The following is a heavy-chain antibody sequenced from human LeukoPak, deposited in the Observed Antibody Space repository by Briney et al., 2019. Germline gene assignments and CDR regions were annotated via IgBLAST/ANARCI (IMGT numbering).Heavy chain of an antibody. CDR1: GFTFSSYW. D-gene: IGHD4-17*01. J-gene: IGHJ2*01. CDR2: IRDDGGEI. Sequence: PGGSLRLSCEASGFTFSSYWMSWVRQAPGKGLEWVANIRDDGGEIYYVDSVKGRFTISRDNAKSSLFLQMNSLRAEDAAVYYCAKAIGGDYGYFDLWGRGTLVTVSS. V-gene: IGHV3-7*01. CDR3: AKAIGGDYGYFDL.